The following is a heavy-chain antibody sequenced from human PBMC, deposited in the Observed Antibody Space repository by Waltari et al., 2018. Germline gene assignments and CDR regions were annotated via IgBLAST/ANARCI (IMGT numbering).Heavy chain of an antibody. Sequence: QVQLQQWGAGLLKPSETLSLTCAVYGGSFSGYYWSWIHQPPGKGLEWIGEMNHSGSTNYNPSLKSRVTISVDTSKNQFSLKLSSVTAADTAVYYCARGRSSGYFNWGQGTLVTVSS. CDR3: ARGRSSGYFN. CDR1: GGSFSGYY. CDR2: MNHSGST. J-gene: IGHJ4*02. D-gene: IGHD3-22*01. V-gene: IGHV4-34*01.